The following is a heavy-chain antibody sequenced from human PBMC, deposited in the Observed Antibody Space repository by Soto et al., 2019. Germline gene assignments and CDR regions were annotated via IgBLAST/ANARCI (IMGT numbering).Heavy chain of an antibody. CDR3: ARERVGHSAMDV. V-gene: IGHV4-59*12. J-gene: IGHJ6*02. Sequence: QVQLQESGPGLVKPSETLSLMCTVSGGSITNYYWSWIRQSPAKGLEWIGYVSDSGSTKYNPSLKSRVTISVDTSKNQFSLKLISLTAADTAVYYCARERVGHSAMDVWGQGTTVTVSS. CDR2: VSDSGST. CDR1: GGSITNYY. D-gene: IGHD1-26*01.